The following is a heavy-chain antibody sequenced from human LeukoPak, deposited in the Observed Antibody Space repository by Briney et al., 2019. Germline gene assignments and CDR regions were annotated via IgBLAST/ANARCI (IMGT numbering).Heavy chain of an antibody. Sequence: GGSLRLSCAASGFTFSTYSMNWVRQAPGKGLEWVAFILYDGSNKYYADSVKGRFTISRDNAKNSLYLQMNSLRAEDTAVYYCATYSSLNRREFQYWGQGTLLTVSS. J-gene: IGHJ1*01. D-gene: IGHD3-22*01. CDR1: GFTFSTYS. CDR2: ILYDGSNK. V-gene: IGHV3-30*02. CDR3: ATYSSLNRREFQY.